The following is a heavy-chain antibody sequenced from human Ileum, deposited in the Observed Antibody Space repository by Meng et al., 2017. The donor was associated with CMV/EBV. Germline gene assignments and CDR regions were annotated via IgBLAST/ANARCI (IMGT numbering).Heavy chain of an antibody. V-gene: IGHV3-74*01. D-gene: IGHD1-26*01. CDR2: INTNADTI. Sequence: DVHLVESRGGVVQPGGSLRFSCEASGFTFSDYWMHWVRQAPGQGPLWVSRINTNADTIDYADSVKGRFTISRDNAKNTLYLQMNSLRAEDTAVYYCTRAGSYRHDYWGQGTLVTVSS. J-gene: IGHJ4*02. CDR3: TRAGSYRHDY. CDR1: GFTFSDYW.